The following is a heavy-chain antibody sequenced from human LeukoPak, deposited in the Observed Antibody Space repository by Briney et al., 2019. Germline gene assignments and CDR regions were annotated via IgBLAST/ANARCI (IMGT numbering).Heavy chain of an antibody. D-gene: IGHD5-18*01. J-gene: IGHJ4*02. CDR3: AREGYSYGRTWGDY. V-gene: IGHV3-21*01. CDR1: GFTFSSYS. Sequence: PGGSLRLSCAASGFTFSSYSMNWVRQAPGKGLEWVSSISSSSSYIYYADSVKGRFTISRDNAKNSLYLQMNSLRAEDTAVYYCAREGYSYGRTWGDYGGRGTLVTVSS. CDR2: ISSSSSYI.